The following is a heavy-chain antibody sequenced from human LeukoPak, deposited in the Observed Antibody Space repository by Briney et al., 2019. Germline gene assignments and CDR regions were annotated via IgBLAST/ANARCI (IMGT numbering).Heavy chain of an antibody. CDR2: IYTSGRT. J-gene: IGHJ4*02. CDR1: GGSITFGSYY. Sequence: PSETLSLTSTVSGGSITFGSYYWTWIRQPAGKGLEWIGRIYTSGRTFYNPSLKSRVTISMDTSMNQFSLRLNSVTAADTAVYYCARARVIPASFDDWGQGALVTVSS. CDR3: ARARVIPASFDD. D-gene: IGHD3-16*02. V-gene: IGHV4-61*02.